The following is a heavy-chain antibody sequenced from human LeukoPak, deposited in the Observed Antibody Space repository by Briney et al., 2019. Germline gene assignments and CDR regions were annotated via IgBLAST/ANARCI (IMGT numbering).Heavy chain of an antibody. CDR2: IWYDGSNK. CDR1: GFTFSSYG. CDR3: AKALGGKGVGY. D-gene: IGHD4-23*01. V-gene: IGHV3-33*06. Sequence: TGRSLRLSCAASGFTFSSYGMHWVRQAPGKGLEWVAVIWYDGSNKYYADSVKGRFTISRDNSKNTLYLQMNSLRAEDKAWDYCAKALGGKGVGYWGQGTLVTV. J-gene: IGHJ4*02.